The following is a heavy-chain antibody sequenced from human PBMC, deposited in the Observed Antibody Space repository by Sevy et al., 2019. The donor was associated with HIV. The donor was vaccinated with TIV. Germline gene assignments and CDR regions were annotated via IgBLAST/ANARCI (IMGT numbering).Heavy chain of an antibody. J-gene: IGHJ4*02. CDR1: GLTFSTYG. D-gene: IGHD5-18*01. CDR3: AKTYADTTMDLYYYDS. Sequence: GGSLRLSCAASGLTFSTYGMHWVRQAPGKGLEWVALISGDGSNTYYAGSVTGRFTISRDNSKNTLNLQMNSLRADDTAMYYCAKTYADTTMDLYYYDSWGQGTLVTVSS. CDR2: ISGDGSNT. V-gene: IGHV3-30*18.